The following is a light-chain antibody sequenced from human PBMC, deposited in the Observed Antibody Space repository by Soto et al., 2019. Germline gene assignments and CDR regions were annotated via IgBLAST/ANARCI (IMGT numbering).Light chain of an antibody. CDR3: WSYAGSYTVGV. V-gene: IGLV2-11*01. J-gene: IGLJ2*01. CDR2: DVT. CDR1: SSDVGGYNY. Sequence: QSVLTQPRSVSGSPGQSVTISCTGTSSDVGGYNYVSWFQQHPGKAPKLMIYDVTRRPSGVPDRFSGSKSGNTASLTISGLQAEDEADYCCWSYAGSYTVGVFGGGTKLTVL.